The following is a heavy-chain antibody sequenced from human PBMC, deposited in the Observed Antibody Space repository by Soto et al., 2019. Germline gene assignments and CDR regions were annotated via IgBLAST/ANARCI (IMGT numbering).Heavy chain of an antibody. Sequence: PSETLSLTCTVSGGSISSYYWSWIRQPPGKGLEWIGYIYYSGSTNYNPSLKSRVTISVDTSKNQFSLKLSSVTAADTAVYYCARAYVRYGQYWFDPWGQGTLVTVSS. D-gene: IGHD3-16*01. J-gene: IGHJ5*02. CDR2: IYYSGST. CDR3: ARAYVRYGQYWFDP. V-gene: IGHV4-59*01. CDR1: GGSISSYY.